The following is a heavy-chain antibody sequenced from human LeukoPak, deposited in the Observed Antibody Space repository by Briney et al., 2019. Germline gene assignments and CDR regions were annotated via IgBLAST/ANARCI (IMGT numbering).Heavy chain of an antibody. CDR2: ISAYNGKT. CDR1: GYTFSTYS. CDR3: ARDPLIVVARGGWFDP. V-gene: IGHV1-18*01. J-gene: IGHJ5*02. D-gene: IGHD3-22*01. Sequence: GASVKVSCKASGYTFSTYSISWGRQAPGQGLEWVGWISAYNGKTNYAQKLQGRVTMTIDTPTSTAYMELRSLRFDDTAVYYCARDPLIVVARGGWFDPWGQGTLVTVSS.